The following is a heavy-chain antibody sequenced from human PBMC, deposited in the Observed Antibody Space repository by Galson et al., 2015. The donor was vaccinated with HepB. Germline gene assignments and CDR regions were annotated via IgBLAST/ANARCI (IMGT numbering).Heavy chain of an antibody. CDR3: ARDLVAQQLVRWYYYYGMDV. J-gene: IGHJ6*02. V-gene: IGHV3-33*08. D-gene: IGHD6-13*01. CDR1: GFTFSSYG. Sequence: SLRLSCAASGFTFSSYGMHWVRQAPGKGLEWVAVIWYDGSNKYYADSVKGRFTISRDNSKNTLYLQMNSLRAEDTAVYYCARDLVAQQLVRWYYYYGMDVWGQGTTVTVSS. CDR2: IWYDGSNK.